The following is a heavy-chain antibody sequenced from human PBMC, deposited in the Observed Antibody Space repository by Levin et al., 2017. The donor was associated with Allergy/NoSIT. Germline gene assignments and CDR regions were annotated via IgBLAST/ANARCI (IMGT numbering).Heavy chain of an antibody. CDR2: ISYDGTDK. CDR1: GFTFSSSG. J-gene: IGHJ6*03. Sequence: GGSLRLSCAASGFTFSSSGMHWVRQAPGKGLEWVAVISYDGTDKYYADSVKGRFTISRDNSENTLYLQMNSLRAEDTAVYYCAKGPRWSQLLSRYYYYYMDVWGKGTTVTVSS. D-gene: IGHD2-2*01. V-gene: IGHV3-30*18. CDR3: AKGPRWSQLLSRYYYYYMDV.